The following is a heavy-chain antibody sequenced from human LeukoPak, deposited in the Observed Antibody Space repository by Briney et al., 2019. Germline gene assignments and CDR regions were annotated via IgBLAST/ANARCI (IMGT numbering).Heavy chain of an antibody. Sequence: GGSLRLSCAASGFNFNNYAMSWVRQAPGKGLEWVSHIVASSGATFYADSVKGRFTISRDHSKNTLYLQMNSLRAEDTAVYYCARSESDSSGYSAYYFDYWGQGTLVTVSS. V-gene: IGHV3-23*01. CDR1: GFNFNNYA. J-gene: IGHJ4*02. D-gene: IGHD3-22*01. CDR3: ARSESDSSGYSAYYFDY. CDR2: IVASSGAT.